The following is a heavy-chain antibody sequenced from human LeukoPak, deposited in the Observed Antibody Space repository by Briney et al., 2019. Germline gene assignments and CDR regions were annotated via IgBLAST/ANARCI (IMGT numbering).Heavy chain of an antibody. V-gene: IGHV3-23*01. Sequence: GGSLRLSCAASGFTFSSSAMSWVRQAPGKGLAWVSSISGSGGSIYYADSVKGRFTISRDNSKNTLYLQMNSLRAEDTAVYYCAKDRDDSSGFYHDYWGQGTLVTVSS. J-gene: IGHJ4*02. D-gene: IGHD3-22*01. CDR2: ISGSGGSI. CDR1: GFTFSSSA. CDR3: AKDRDDSSGFYHDY.